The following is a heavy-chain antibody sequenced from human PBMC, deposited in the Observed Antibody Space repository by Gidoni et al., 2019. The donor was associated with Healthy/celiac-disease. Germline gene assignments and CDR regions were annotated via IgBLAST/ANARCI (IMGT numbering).Heavy chain of an antibody. J-gene: IGHJ6*02. V-gene: IGHV3-23*01. CDR3: AKENKRAYGMDV. CDR2: ISGSGGST. Sequence: EVQLLESGGGLVQPGGSLRLSCAASGFTFSSYAMSWVRQAPGKGLVWVSAISGSGGSTFYADSVEGRFTISRDNSKNTLYLQMNSLRAEDTAVYYCAKENKRAYGMDVWGQGTTVTVSS. CDR1: GFTFSSYA.